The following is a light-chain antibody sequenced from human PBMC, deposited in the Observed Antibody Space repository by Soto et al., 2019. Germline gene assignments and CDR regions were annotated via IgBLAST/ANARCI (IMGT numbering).Light chain of an antibody. CDR2: DVS. J-gene: IGLJ3*02. CDR3: SSYTSSSPPPNGV. CDR1: SSDVGGYNY. V-gene: IGLV2-14*01. Sequence: QSALTQPASVSGSPGQSITISCTGTSSDVGGYNYVSWYQQHPGKAPKLMIYDVSNRPSGVSNRFSGSKSGNTASLTISGLQAEDEADYYCSSYTSSSPPPNGVFGGGTKVTVL.